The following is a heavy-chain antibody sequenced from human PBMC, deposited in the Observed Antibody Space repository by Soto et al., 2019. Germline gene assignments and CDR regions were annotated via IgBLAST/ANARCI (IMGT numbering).Heavy chain of an antibody. CDR2: INPNSGGT. CDR1: GYTFTGYY. V-gene: IGHV1-2*04. CDR3: ARDREGGSYSAYYYYYGMDV. Sequence: ASVKVSCKASGYTFTGYYMHWVRQAPGQGLEWMGWINPNSGGTNYAQKFQGWVTMTRDTSISTAYMELSRLRSDDTAVYYCARDREGGSYSAYYYYYGMDVWGQGTTVTVSS. D-gene: IGHD1-26*01. J-gene: IGHJ6*02.